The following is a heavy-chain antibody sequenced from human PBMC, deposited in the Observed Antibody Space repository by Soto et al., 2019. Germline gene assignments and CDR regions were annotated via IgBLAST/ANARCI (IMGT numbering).Heavy chain of an antibody. Sequence: EVQLLESGGGLVQPGGSLRLSCAASGFTFNYYGMNWVRKAPGKGLEWVSAISGSGDNTYYADSVKGRFTISRDNSKNMLFLQMNSLRVEDTAIYYCAKETGHRGPYDHWGQGTLVTVSS. D-gene: IGHD5-12*01. CDR1: GFTFNYYG. CDR2: ISGSGDNT. CDR3: AKETGHRGPYDH. V-gene: IGHV3-23*01. J-gene: IGHJ5*02.